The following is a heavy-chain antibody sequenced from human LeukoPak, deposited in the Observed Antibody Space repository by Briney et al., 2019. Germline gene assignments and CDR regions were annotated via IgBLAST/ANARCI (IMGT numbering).Heavy chain of an antibody. D-gene: IGHD1-14*01. V-gene: IGHV3-33*01. CDR2: MWDDGTNE. CDR1: GFNFGIYG. CDR3: ARVTPYCYYMDV. J-gene: IGHJ6*03. Sequence: GGSLRLSCTASGFNFGIYGMHWVRQAPGKGLEWVAVMWDDGTNENYVESVKGRFSISRDNAKNSLYLQMNSLRAEDTAVYYCARVTPYCYYMDVWGKGTTVTVSS.